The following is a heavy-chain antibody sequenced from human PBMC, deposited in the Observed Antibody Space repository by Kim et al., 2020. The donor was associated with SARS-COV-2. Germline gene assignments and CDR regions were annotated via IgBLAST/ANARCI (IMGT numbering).Heavy chain of an antibody. J-gene: IGHJ6*02. V-gene: IGHV3-33*06. Sequence: KGRFTISRDNSKTPLYLQMNSLRAEDTAVYYCAKSFGWGIVGSYYGMDVWGQGTTVTVSS. D-gene: IGHD1-26*01. CDR3: AKSFGWGIVGSYYGMDV.